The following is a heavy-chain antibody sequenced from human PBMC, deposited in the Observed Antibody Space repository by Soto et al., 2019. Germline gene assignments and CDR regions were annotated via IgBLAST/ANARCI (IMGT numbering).Heavy chain of an antibody. D-gene: IGHD2-2*01. J-gene: IGHJ6*02. Sequence: SVKVSCKASGGTFSSYAISWVRQAPGQGLEWMGGIIPIFGTANYAQKFQGRVTITADESTSTAYMELSSLRSEDTAVYYCAREDIVVVPAAMPYHYVMDFRGQGSSVIVSS. CDR2: IIPIFGTA. CDR3: AREDIVVVPAAMPYHYVMDF. V-gene: IGHV1-69*13. CDR1: GGTFSSYA.